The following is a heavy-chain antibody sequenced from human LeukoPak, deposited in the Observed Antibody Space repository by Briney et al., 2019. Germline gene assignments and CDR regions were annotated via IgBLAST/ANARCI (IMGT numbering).Heavy chain of an antibody. Sequence: GGSLRLSCAVSGFTFSSYWMSWVRQAPGKGLEWVANIKQDGSEKYYVDSVKGRFTISRDNAKNSLYLQMNSLRAEDTAVYYCARLVWSGSYYFDYWGQGTLVTVSS. D-gene: IGHD1-26*01. CDR2: IKQDGSEK. CDR3: ARLVWSGSYYFDY. J-gene: IGHJ4*02. CDR1: GFTFSSYW. V-gene: IGHV3-7*01.